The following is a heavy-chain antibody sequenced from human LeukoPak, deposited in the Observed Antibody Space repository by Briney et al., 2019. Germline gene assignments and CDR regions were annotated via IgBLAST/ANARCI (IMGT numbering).Heavy chain of an antibody. CDR1: GFTFSSYW. Sequence: GGSLRLSCAASGFTFSSYWMNWVRQAPGKGLEWVANIKQDGSEKYYVDSVKGRFTISRDNAKNSLYLQMNSLRVDDTAVYYCARALQWLATDAFDIWGQGTMVTVSS. J-gene: IGHJ3*02. CDR3: ARALQWLATDAFDI. D-gene: IGHD6-19*01. CDR2: IKQDGSEK. V-gene: IGHV3-7*01.